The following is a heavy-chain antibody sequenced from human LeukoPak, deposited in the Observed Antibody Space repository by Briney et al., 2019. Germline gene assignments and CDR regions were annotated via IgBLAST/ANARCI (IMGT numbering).Heavy chain of an antibody. Sequence: GGSLRLSCAASGFTLDDYAMHWVRQAPGKGLEWVSGISWNSGSIGYADSVKGRFTISRDNAKNSLYLQMNSLRAEDTALYYCAKDMEMSAAGTAGSDYWGQGTLVTVSS. CDR3: AKDMEMSAAGTAGSDY. CDR2: ISWNSGSI. V-gene: IGHV3-9*01. D-gene: IGHD6-13*01. CDR1: GFTLDDYA. J-gene: IGHJ4*02.